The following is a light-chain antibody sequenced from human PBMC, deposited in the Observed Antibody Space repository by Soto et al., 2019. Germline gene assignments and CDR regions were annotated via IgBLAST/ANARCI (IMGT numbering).Light chain of an antibody. CDR1: NIGSKS. CDR2: YDS. CDR3: QAWDSSSDHVV. V-gene: IGLV3-21*04. Sequence: SYELTQPPSVSVAPGKTARITCGGNNIGSKSVHWYQQKSGQAPVLVIYYDSDRPSGIPERFSGSNSGNTATLTISGVEAGDEADYYCQAWDSSSDHVVFGGGTKLTV. J-gene: IGLJ2*01.